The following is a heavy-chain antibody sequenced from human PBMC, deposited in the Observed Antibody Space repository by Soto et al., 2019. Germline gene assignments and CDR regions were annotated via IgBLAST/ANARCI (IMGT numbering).Heavy chain of an antibody. J-gene: IGHJ4*02. CDR3: AKDRYTYNTAGFDY. Sequence: LRLSCAVSGFTFSNFAMSWVRQAPGKGLAWVSAISGSGGDTWYKDSVEGRFTIPRDNSKNTLFLHLSSLRSEDTAIYYCAKDRYTYNTAGFDYWGQGTLVTVSS. CDR2: ISGSGGDT. V-gene: IGHV3-23*01. CDR1: GFTFSNFA. D-gene: IGHD3-16*02.